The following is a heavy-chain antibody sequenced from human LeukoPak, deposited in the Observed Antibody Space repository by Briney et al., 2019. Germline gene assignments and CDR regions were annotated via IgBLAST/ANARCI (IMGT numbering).Heavy chain of an antibody. J-gene: IGHJ4*02. V-gene: IGHV1-18*04. CDR2: ISAYNGNT. Sequence: AAVKVSCKASGYTFTSYGISWVRQAPGQGLEWMGWISAYNGNTNYAQKLQGRVTMTTDTSTSTAYMELRSLRSDDTAVYYCARAGYRVTTVTAPFDYWRQGTLVTVSS. CDR3: ARAGYRVTTVTAPFDY. D-gene: IGHD4-17*01. CDR1: GYTFTSYG.